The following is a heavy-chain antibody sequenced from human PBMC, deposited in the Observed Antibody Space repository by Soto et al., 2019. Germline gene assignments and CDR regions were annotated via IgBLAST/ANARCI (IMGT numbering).Heavy chain of an antibody. J-gene: IGHJ6*02. V-gene: IGHV3-23*01. CDR1: GFTFSSYA. CDR3: AKESGHIVVLPAAIAYYYYGMDV. CDR2: ISGSGGST. Sequence: EVQLLESGGGLVQPGGSLRLSCAASGFTFSSYAMSWVRQAPGKGLEWVSAISGSGGSTYYADSVKGRFTISRDNSKNTLYLQMNSLRAEDTAVYYCAKESGHIVVLPAAIAYYYYGMDVWGQGTTVTVSS. D-gene: IGHD2-2*01.